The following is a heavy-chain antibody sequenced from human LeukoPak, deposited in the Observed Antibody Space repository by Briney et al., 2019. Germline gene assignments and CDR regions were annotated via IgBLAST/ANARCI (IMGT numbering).Heavy chain of an antibody. CDR2: IYPGDSDT. CDR1: GYLFSTYW. CDR3: ATSPPGIPAADNWFDP. Sequence: HGEYLKISCKGSGYLFSTYWIAWVRQVPGKGLEWMGIIYPGDSDTRYSPSFQGQVTISVDKSISTAYLHWSSLKASDTGTYYCATSPPGIPAADNWFDPWGQGTLVTVSS. V-gene: IGHV5-51*01. D-gene: IGHD6-13*01. J-gene: IGHJ5*02.